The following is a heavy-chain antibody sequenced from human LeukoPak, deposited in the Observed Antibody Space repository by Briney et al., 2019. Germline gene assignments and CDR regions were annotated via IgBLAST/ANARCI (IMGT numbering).Heavy chain of an antibody. V-gene: IGHV3-23*01. Sequence: GGSLRLSCAASGFTFSSYAMSWVRQAPGKGLEWVSAISGSGDATYYADSVKGRFTISRDNSKNTLDLQMNSLRAEDTAIYYCARALSGTRPDDYWGQGTLVTVSS. CDR3: ARALSGTRPDDY. CDR1: GFTFSSYA. CDR2: ISGSGDAT. D-gene: IGHD1-20*01. J-gene: IGHJ4*02.